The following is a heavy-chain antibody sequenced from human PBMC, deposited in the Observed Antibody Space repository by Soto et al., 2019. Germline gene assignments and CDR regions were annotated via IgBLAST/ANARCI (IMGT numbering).Heavy chain of an antibody. D-gene: IGHD2-2*01. Sequence: ASLKVSCKASGYTFTSYAMNWVRQAPGQGLEWMGWINTNTGNPTYAQGFTGRFVFSLDTSVSTAYLQISSLKAEDTAVYYCAREADIVVVPAAMGPNYYYYMDVWGKGTTVTVSS. CDR2: INTNTGNP. CDR1: GYTFTSYA. CDR3: AREADIVVVPAAMGPNYYYYMDV. V-gene: IGHV7-4-1*02. J-gene: IGHJ6*03.